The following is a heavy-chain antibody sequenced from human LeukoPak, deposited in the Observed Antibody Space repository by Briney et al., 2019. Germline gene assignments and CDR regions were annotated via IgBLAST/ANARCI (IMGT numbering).Heavy chain of an antibody. V-gene: IGHV4-38-2*02. D-gene: IGHD3-10*01. CDR2: IYHSGST. J-gene: IGHJ4*02. CDR1: GYSITTGYY. CDR3: ARDQDYYGSGSYGPDH. Sequence: SETLSLTCTVFGYSITTGYYWGWIRQPPGKGLEGIGSIYHSGSTFYNPSLKSRVTISVDTSKNQFSLKLSSVTAADTAIYYCARDQDYYGSGSYGPDHWGQGTQVTVSS.